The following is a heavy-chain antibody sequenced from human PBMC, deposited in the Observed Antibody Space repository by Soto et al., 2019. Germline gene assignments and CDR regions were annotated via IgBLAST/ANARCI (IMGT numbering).Heavy chain of an antibody. CDR3: ARSGHTFGGVV. Sequence: SETLSLTCTVSGGSVSGYFGSWIRQPPGKGLEYIGFIHSSGTTNYNTSLKSRVTVSVDTSKNQLSLKLKSLTTADTAIYYCARSGHTFGGVVWGQGIPVTVSS. J-gene: IGHJ4*02. CDR2: IHSSGTT. CDR1: GGSVSGYF. D-gene: IGHD3-16*01. V-gene: IGHV4-59*02.